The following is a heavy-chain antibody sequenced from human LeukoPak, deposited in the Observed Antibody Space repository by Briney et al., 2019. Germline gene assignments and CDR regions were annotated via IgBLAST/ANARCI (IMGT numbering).Heavy chain of an antibody. Sequence: SETLSLTCTVSGGSISSGSYHWSWIRQPPGKGLEWIGYIYYSGSTYYNPSLKSRVTISVDTSKNQFSLKLSSVTAADTAVYYCARAYDSSGYYYYYFDYWGQGTLVTVSS. J-gene: IGHJ4*02. V-gene: IGHV4-30-4*01. D-gene: IGHD3-22*01. CDR1: GGSISSGSYH. CDR2: IYYSGST. CDR3: ARAYDSSGYYYYYFDY.